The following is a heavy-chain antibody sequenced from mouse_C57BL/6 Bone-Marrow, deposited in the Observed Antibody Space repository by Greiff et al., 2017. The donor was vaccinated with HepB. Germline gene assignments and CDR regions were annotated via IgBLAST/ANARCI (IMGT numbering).Heavy chain of an antibody. CDR2: IWSGGST. CDR1: GFSLTSYG. J-gene: IGHJ3*01. CDR3: GSNYYGSSYGDWFAY. D-gene: IGHD1-1*01. Sequence: QVQLKESGPGLVQPSQSLSITCTVSGFSLTSYGVHWVRQSPGKGLEWLGVIWSGGSTDYNAAFISRLSISKYNSKSQVFFKMNSLQADDKAIYYCGSNYYGSSYGDWFAYWGQGTLVTVSA. V-gene: IGHV2-2*01.